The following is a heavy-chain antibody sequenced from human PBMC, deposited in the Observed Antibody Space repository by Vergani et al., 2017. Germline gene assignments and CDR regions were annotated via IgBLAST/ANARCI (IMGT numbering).Heavy chain of an antibody. J-gene: IGHJ5*02. Sequence: QVQLQESGPGLVKPSQTLSLTCTVPGGSISSGGYYWSWIRQHPGKGLEWIGYIFYSGSTYYNPSLKSRVTISVDTSKNQFSLKLSSVTAADTAVYYCARSTTNTAFDPWGQGTLVTVSS. V-gene: IGHV4-31*03. CDR3: ARSTTNTAFDP. CDR1: GGSISSGGYY. CDR2: IFYSGST. D-gene: IGHD2/OR15-2a*01.